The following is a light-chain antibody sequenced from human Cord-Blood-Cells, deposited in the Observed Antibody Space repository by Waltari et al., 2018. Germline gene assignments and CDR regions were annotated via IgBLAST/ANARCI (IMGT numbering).Light chain of an antibody. CDR1: QSVSSSD. CDR2: GAS. V-gene: IGKV3-20*01. CDR3: QQYGSSPFT. J-gene: IGKJ3*01. Sequence: EIVLTQSPGTMSLSPGERATLSCRASQSVSSSDLAWYQQKPGQAPRLRIYGASSRATGIPDRFSGSGSGTDFNLTISRLGPEDFAVYYCQQYGSSPFTFGPGTKVDIK.